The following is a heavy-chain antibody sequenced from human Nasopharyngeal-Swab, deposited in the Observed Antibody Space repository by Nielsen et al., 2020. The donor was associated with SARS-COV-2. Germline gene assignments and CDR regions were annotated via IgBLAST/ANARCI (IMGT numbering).Heavy chain of an antibody. J-gene: IGHJ6*02. D-gene: IGHD3-9*01. Sequence: SETLSLTCTVSGCSISSYYWSWIRQPPGKGLEWIGYIYYSGSTNYNPSLKSRVTISVDTSKNQFSLKLSSVTAADTAVYYCASVFLGGHAKRPDYDILTEAYGMDVWGQGTTVTVSS. CDR3: ASVFLGGHAKRPDYDILTEAYGMDV. CDR2: IYYSGST. CDR1: GCSISSYY. V-gene: IGHV4-59*01.